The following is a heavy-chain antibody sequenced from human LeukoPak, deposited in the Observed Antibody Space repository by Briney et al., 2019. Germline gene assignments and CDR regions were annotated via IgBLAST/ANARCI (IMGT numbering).Heavy chain of an antibody. V-gene: IGHV4-34*01. J-gene: IGHJ3*02. CDR1: GGSFSGYY. Sequence: SETLSLTCAVYGGSFSGYYWSWIRQPPGKGLEWIGEINHSGSTNYNPSLKSRVTISVNTSKNQFSLKLSSVTAADAAVYYCARGWAFDIWGQGTMVTVSS. CDR2: INHSGST. CDR3: ARGWAFDI.